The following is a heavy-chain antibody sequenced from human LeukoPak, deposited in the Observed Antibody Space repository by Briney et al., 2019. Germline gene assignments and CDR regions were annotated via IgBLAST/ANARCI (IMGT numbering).Heavy chain of an antibody. CDR3: ASGSYYDPRRY. Sequence: ASVKVSCKASGYIFTDYYMHWVRQAPGQELGWMGRINPNSGGTNYAQKFQGRVTMTRDTSISTAYTELSSLRSDDTAVYYCASGSYYDPRRYWGQGTLVTVSS. D-gene: IGHD1-26*01. J-gene: IGHJ4*02. CDR1: GYIFTDYY. CDR2: INPNSGGT. V-gene: IGHV1/OR15-1*01.